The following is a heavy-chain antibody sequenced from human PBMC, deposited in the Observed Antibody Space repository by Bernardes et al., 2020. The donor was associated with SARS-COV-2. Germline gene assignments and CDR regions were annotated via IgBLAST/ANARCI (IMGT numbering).Heavy chain of an antibody. Sequence: ASVKVSCKVSGYTLTGLSMHWVRQAPGKGLEWMGGFDPEDGDTNYAQKFQGRVTMTEDTSTDTAYMELSSLRSEDTAVYYCATVPPFISARYLSVHPNWYAPGDQGTLVTVAA. CDR3: ATVPPFISARYLSVHPNWYAP. CDR1: GYTLTGLS. V-gene: IGHV1-24*01. CDR2: FDPEDGDT. J-gene: IGHJ5*02. D-gene: IGHD6-19*01.